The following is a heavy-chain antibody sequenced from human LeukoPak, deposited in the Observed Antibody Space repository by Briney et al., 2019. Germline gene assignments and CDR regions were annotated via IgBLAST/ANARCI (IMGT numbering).Heavy chain of an antibody. CDR2: MNPNSGNT. J-gene: IGHJ3*02. V-gene: IGHV1-8*01. Sequence: ASVKVSCKASGYTFTDYDINWVRQATGQGLEWMGWMNPNSGNTGYTQKFQGRVTITRNTSISTAYMELSSLRSEDTAVYYCASTPPSSNAFDIWGQGTMVTVSS. CDR3: ASTPPSSNAFDI. CDR1: GYTFTDYD. D-gene: IGHD6-6*01.